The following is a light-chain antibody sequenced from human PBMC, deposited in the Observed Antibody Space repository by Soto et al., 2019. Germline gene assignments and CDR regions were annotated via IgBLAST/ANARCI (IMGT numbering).Light chain of an antibody. V-gene: IGLV3-27*01. CDR3: YSADDNNWV. Sequence: SYELTQPSSVSVSPGQTARITCSGHILAKKYARWFQQKAGQAPLLVIYKDSERPSRISERFSGSSSGTTVTLTISGARFEDEADYYCYSADDNNWVFSGGTKLTVL. J-gene: IGLJ3*02. CDR2: KDS. CDR1: ILAKKY.